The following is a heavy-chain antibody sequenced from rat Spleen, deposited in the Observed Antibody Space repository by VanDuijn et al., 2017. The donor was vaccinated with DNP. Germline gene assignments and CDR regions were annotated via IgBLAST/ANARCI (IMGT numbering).Heavy chain of an antibody. Sequence: EVQLVESGGGLVQPGRSLKLSCAASGFTFSDYYMAWVRQAPTKGLEWVTYISSDGGTTYYRDSVKGRFTISRDNAKNTLYLQMNSLRSEDTATYYCARQGYYYSAEGYYFDYWGQGVMVTVSS. CDR2: ISSDGGTT. V-gene: IGHV5-25*01. D-gene: IGHD1-1*01. CDR3: ARQGYYYSAEGYYFDY. J-gene: IGHJ2*01. CDR1: GFTFSDYY.